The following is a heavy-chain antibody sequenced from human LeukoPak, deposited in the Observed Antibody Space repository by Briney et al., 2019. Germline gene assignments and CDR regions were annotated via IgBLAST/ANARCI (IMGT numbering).Heavy chain of an antibody. V-gene: IGHV3-64D*06. J-gene: IGHJ6*04. CDR1: GFTFSSYA. Sequence: GGSLRLSCSASGFTFSSYAMHWVRQAPEKGLEYVSAISTNGGSTYYAGSVKGRFTISRDNSKNTLYLQMSSLRAEDTAVYYCVSDGSGSYSGGVYYYYYGMDVWGKGTTVTVSS. D-gene: IGHD3-10*01. CDR2: ISTNGGST. CDR3: VSDGSGSYSGGVYYYYYGMDV.